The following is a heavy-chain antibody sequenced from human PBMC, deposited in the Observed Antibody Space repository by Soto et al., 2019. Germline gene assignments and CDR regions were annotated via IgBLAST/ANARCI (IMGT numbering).Heavy chain of an antibody. D-gene: IGHD5-12*01. V-gene: IGHV4-39*01. Sequence: PSATLSLTGAVSGGSVSSSSYYWGWIRQPPGKGLEWIGSIYYSGSTYYNPSLKSRVTISVDTSKNQFSLKLSSVTAADTAVYYCAGMVATPADFDYWGQGTLVTVSS. CDR2: IYYSGST. CDR1: GGSVSSSSYY. J-gene: IGHJ4*02. CDR3: AGMVATPADFDY.